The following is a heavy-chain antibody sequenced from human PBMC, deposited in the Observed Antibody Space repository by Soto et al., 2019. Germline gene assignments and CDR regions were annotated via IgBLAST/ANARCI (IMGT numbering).Heavy chain of an antibody. J-gene: IGHJ5*02. CDR2: IYYSGST. Sequence: SETLSLTCTVSGGSISSYYWSWIRQPPGKELEWIGYIYYSGSTNYNPSLKSRVTISVDTSKNQLSLKLSSVTAADTAVYYCARELTFSDSSSFPRWFDPWGQGTLVTVSS. D-gene: IGHD6-13*01. V-gene: IGHV4-59*12. CDR3: ARELTFSDSSSFPRWFDP. CDR1: GGSISSYY.